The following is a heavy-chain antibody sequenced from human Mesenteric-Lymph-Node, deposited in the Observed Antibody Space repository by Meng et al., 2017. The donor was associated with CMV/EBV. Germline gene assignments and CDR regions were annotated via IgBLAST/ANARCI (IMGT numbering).Heavy chain of an antibody. Sequence: SVGSISRCGYYWRWIRPHPGKGLEWIGYIYYGGSTYYNPSLKSRVTISVDTSKNQFSLKLSSVTAADTAVYYCARRYDILTGEDYWGQGTLVTVSS. V-gene: IGHV4-31*02. D-gene: IGHD3-9*01. CDR3: ARRYDILTGEDY. CDR2: IYYGGST. J-gene: IGHJ4*02. CDR1: VGSISRCGYY.